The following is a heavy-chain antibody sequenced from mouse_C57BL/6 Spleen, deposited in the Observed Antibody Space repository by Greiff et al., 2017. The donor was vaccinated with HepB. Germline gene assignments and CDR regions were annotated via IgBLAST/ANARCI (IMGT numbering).Heavy chain of an antibody. V-gene: IGHV5-4*03. CDR2: ISDGGSYT. J-gene: IGHJ3*01. CDR3: ARGGGYDGFAY. D-gene: IGHD2-2*01. Sequence: EVKLMESGGGLVKPGGSLKLSCAASGFTFSSYAMSWVRQTPEKRLEWVATISDGGSYTYYPDNVMGRFTISRDNAKNNLYLQMSHLKSEDTAMYYCARGGGYDGFAYWGQGTLVTVSA. CDR1: GFTFSSYA.